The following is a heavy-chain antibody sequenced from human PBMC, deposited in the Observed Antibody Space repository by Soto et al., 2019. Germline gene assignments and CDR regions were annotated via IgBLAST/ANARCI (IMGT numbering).Heavy chain of an antibody. V-gene: IGHV3-7*01. D-gene: IGHD3-10*01. Sequence: GGSLRLSCAASGFTFSGYWMSWVRQAPGKGLEWVANIKEDGGERYYVDSVKGRFTISRDNAKNSLYLQMNSLRAEDTAVYYCARDHFLSGSYYNEHWGQGTLVTVSS. CDR3: ARDHFLSGSYYNEH. CDR1: GFTFSGYW. CDR2: IKEDGGER. J-gene: IGHJ1*01.